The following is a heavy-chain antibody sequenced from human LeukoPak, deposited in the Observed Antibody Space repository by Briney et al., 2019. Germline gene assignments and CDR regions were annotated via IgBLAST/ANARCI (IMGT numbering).Heavy chain of an antibody. V-gene: IGHV4-59*01. CDR3: ARGVPYDFWSGYYLGWFDP. CDR2: IYYSGST. J-gene: IGHJ5*02. D-gene: IGHD3-3*01. CDR1: GGSISSYY. Sequence: SETLPLTCTVSGGSISSYYWSWIRQPPGKGLEWIGYIYYSGSTNYNPSLKSRVTISVDTSKNQFSLKLSSVTAADTAVYYCARGVPYDFWSGYYLGWFDPWGQGTLVTVSS.